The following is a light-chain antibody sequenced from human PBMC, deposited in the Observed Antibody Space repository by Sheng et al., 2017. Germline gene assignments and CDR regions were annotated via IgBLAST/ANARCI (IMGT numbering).Light chain of an antibody. CDR3: QQRSNWPPYT. Sequence: EIVLTQSPATLSLSPGERATLSCRASQSVSSYLAWYQQKPGQAPRLLIYDASNRATGIPARFSGSGSGTDFTLTISSLEPEDFAVYYCQQRSNWPPYTFGPGDRSWRIK. V-gene: IGKV3-11*01. CDR1: QSVSSY. J-gene: IGKJ2*01. CDR2: DAS.